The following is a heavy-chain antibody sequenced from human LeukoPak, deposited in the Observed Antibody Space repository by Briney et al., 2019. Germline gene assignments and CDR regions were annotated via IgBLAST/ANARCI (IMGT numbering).Heavy chain of an antibody. Sequence: GGSLRLSCAASGFTYGNYLMHWVRQAPGKGLVWVSRISPDGRSTNYADFVKGRFTVSRDNAMNTVYLQMNSLRAEDTAVYYCARRGDGGRSFDYWGQGTLVTVSS. D-gene: IGHD4-23*01. J-gene: IGHJ4*02. CDR3: ARRGDGGRSFDY. V-gene: IGHV3-74*01. CDR1: GFTYGNYL. CDR2: ISPDGRST.